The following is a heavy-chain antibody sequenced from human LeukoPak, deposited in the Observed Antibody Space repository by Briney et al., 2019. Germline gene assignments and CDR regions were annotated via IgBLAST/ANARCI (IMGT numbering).Heavy chain of an antibody. V-gene: IGHV3-48*03. Sequence: GGSLRLSCAASGFTFSSYEMNWVRQAPGKGLEWVSYISSSGSTIYYADSVKGRFTISRDNSKNTLYLQMNSLRAEDTAVYYCAKNPIYYDSSGYYLYWGQGTLVTVSS. CDR3: AKNPIYYDSSGYYLY. CDR2: ISSSGSTI. CDR1: GFTFSSYE. J-gene: IGHJ4*02. D-gene: IGHD3-22*01.